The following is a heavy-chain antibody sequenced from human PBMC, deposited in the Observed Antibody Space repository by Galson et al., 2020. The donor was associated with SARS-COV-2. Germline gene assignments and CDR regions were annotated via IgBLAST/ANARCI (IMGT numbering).Heavy chain of an antibody. CDR3: ARLHYGGYAPGSVDI. CDR2: ISHSGGT. J-gene: IGHJ3*02. D-gene: IGHD4-17*01. V-gene: IGHV4-30-2*01. Sequence: SETLSLTCAVSGTSISSGSYSWNWIRQPPGKGLEWIGYISHSGGTYYNPSLKSRVTISGDRSKNQFSLRLSSVTAADTAVYYFARLHYGGYAPGSVDIWGPGTRVTVAS. CDR1: GTSISSGSYS.